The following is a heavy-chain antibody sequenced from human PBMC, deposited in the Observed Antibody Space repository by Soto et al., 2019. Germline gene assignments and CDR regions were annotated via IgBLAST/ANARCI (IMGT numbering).Heavy chain of an antibody. V-gene: IGHV1-69*13. CDR2: IIPIFGTA. D-gene: IGHD6-13*01. CDR3: ARDQTPKHSSSWYEGRYYYGMDV. CDR1: GGTFSSYA. J-gene: IGHJ6*02. Sequence: SVKVSCKASGGTFSSYAISWVRQAPGQGLEWMGGIIPIFGTANYAQKFQGRVTITADESTSTAYMELSSLRSGDTAVYYCARDQTPKHSSSWYEGRYYYGMDVWGQGTTVTVSS.